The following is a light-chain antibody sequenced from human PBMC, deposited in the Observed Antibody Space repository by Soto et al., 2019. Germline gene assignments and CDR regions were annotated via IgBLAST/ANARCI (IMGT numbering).Light chain of an antibody. CDR3: QKYNSAPRT. CDR1: QGISNY. CDR2: AAS. Sequence: DIQMTQSPSSLSASVGDRVTITCRASQGISNYLAWYQQKPGKVPKLLIYAASTLQSGVPSRFSGSGSGTDFTVTIRRLQPEDVANYSRQKYNSAPRTFGQETKVEIK. J-gene: IGKJ1*01. V-gene: IGKV1-27*01.